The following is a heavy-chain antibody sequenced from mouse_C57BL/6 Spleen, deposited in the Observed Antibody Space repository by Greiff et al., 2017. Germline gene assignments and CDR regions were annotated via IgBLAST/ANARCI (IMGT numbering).Heavy chain of an antibody. J-gene: IGHJ4*01. V-gene: IGHV5-17*01. Sequence: DVMLVESGGGLVKPGGSLKLSCAASGFTFSDYGMHWVRQAPEKGLEWVAYISSGSSTIYYADTVKGRFTISRDNAKNTLFLQMTSLRSEDTAMYYCARLTQGYYAMDYWGQGTSVTVSS. CDR3: ARLTQGYYAMDY. CDR2: ISSGSSTI. D-gene: IGHD3-2*02. CDR1: GFTFSDYG.